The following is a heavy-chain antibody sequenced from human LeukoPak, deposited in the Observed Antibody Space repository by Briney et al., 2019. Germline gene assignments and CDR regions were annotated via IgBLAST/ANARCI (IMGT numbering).Heavy chain of an antibody. CDR2: IYYSGST. CDR1: GASVDLGDYY. CDR3: ARSSFQFIAPQQLVVPPVDV. D-gene: IGHD6-13*01. J-gene: IGHJ6*02. V-gene: IGHV4-61*08. Sequence: SETLSLTCTVSGASVDLGDYYWTWIRQPPGKALEWIGYIYYSGSTNYNPSLKSRVTISVDTSKNQFSLKLSSVTAADTAVYYCARSSFQFIAPQQLVVPPVDVWGQGTTVTVSS.